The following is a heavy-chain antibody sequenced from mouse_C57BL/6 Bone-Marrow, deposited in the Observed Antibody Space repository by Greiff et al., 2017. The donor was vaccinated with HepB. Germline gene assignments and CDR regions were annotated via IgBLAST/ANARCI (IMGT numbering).Heavy chain of an antibody. J-gene: IGHJ1*03. CDR3: ARGYDSRYFDV. D-gene: IGHD2-4*01. CDR1: GYTFTRYW. CDR2: IHPNSGST. V-gene: IGHV1-64*01. Sequence: QVQLQQPGAELVKPGASVKLSCKASGYTFTRYWMHWVKQRPGQGLEWIGMIHPNSGSTNYNEKFKSKATLTVDKSSSTAYMQLSSLTSEDSAVYYCARGYDSRYFDVWGTGTTVTVSS.